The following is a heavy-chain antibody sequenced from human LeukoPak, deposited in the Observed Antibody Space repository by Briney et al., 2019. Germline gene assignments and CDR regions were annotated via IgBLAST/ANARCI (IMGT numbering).Heavy chain of an antibody. CDR3: AKEGDGYAYYDY. CDR2: ISWDGGSK. D-gene: IGHD5-24*01. CDR1: GFTFDDYT. J-gene: IGHJ4*02. V-gene: IGHV3-43*01. Sequence: GGSLRLSCAASGFTFDDYTMHWVRQAPGKGLEWVSLISWDGGSKYYADSVKGRFTISRDNSKNSLYLQMNSLRTEDTALYYCAKEGDGYAYYDYWGQGTLVTVSS.